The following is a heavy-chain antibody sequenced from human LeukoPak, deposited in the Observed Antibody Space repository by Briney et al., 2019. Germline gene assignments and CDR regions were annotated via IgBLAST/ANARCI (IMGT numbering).Heavy chain of an antibody. V-gene: IGHV4-38-2*02. CDR2: IYQSETA. CDR1: GYSISSGYF. D-gene: IGHD5-18*01. Sequence: SETLSLTCTVSGYSISSGYFWGWMRQPPGKGLEWIGSIYQSETAHYNPSLKSRVTISVDTSKNQFSLKLSSVTAADTAVYYCARFHTAMVLFDYWGQGTLITVSS. CDR3: ARFHTAMVLFDY. J-gene: IGHJ4*02.